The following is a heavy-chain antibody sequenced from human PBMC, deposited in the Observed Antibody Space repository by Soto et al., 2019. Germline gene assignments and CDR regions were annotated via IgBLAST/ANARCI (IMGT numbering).Heavy chain of an antibody. J-gene: IGHJ6*02. CDR2: IVVGSGNT. D-gene: IGHD1-20*01. CDR3: AAGGEVSYYYYYGMDV. Sequence: GASVKVSCKASGFTFTSSAVQWVRQARGQRLEWIGWIVVGSGNTNYAQKFQERVTITRDMSTGTAYMELSSLRSEDTAVYYCAAGGEVSYYYYYGMDVWGQGTTVTVSS. V-gene: IGHV1-58*01. CDR1: GFTFTSSA.